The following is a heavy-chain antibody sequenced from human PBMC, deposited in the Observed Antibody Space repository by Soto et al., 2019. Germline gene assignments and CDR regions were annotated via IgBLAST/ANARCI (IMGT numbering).Heavy chain of an antibody. D-gene: IGHD1-26*01. CDR2: GST. CDR1: GGSISSYY. Sequence: QVQLQESGPGLVKPSETLSLTCSVSGGSISSYYWSWIRQPPGKGLEWIGGSTNYSPSLKSRVTISVDTSRNQHSLKLSSVTAADTAGYYCARRRGAVKGAFDIWGQGTMVTVSS. J-gene: IGHJ3*02. V-gene: IGHV4-59*08. CDR3: ARRRGAVKGAFDI.